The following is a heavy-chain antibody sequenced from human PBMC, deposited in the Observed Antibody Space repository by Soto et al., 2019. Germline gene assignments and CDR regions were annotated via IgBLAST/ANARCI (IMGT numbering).Heavy chain of an antibody. J-gene: IGHJ4*02. V-gene: IGHV3-23*01. Sequence: EVQLLESGGGLVQPGGSLRLSCAASGFTFSTYAMNWVRQAPGKGLQWGSTINPSGGATYYADSVKGRFTISRDKSKNSLHLQMDSLRAEDTAVYYCARGGDFRKWGQGTLVTVSS. CDR3: ARGGDFRK. D-gene: IGHD3-3*01. CDR1: GFTFSTYA. CDR2: INPSGGAT.